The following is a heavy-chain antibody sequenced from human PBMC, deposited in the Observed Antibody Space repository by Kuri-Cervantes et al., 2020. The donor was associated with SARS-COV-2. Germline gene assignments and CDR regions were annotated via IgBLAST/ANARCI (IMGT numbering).Heavy chain of an antibody. Sequence: GESLKISCAASGFTFSDYYMSWIRQAPGKGLEWVSGINWNGGSTGYADSVKGRFTISRDNAKNSLYLQMNSLRAEDTAVYYCARDGWGSSFDYWGQGTLVTVSS. CDR1: GFTFSDYY. CDR2: INWNGGST. J-gene: IGHJ4*02. D-gene: IGHD7-27*01. V-gene: IGHV3-20*04. CDR3: ARDGWGSSFDY.